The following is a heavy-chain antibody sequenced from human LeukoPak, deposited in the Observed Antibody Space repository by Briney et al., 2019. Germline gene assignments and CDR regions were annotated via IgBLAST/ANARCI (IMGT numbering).Heavy chain of an antibody. CDR3: ASASGSYYAGAVFDY. J-gene: IGHJ4*02. V-gene: IGHV4-59*11. Sequence: SETLSLTCTVAGGSISSHYWSWIRQPPGKGLEWIGYIHYSGSTNYNPSLKSRVTISVDTSKNQFSLKLSSVTAADTAVYYCASASGSYYAGAVFDYWGQGTLVTVSS. CDR1: GGSISSHY. CDR2: IHYSGST. D-gene: IGHD1-26*01.